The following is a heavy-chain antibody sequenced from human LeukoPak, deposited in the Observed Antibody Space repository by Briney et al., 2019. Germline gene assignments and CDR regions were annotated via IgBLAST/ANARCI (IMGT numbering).Heavy chain of an antibody. D-gene: IGHD6-19*01. Sequence: SETLSLTCTVSGGSISSSSYYWGWIRQPPGKGLEWIGSIYYSGSTYYNPSLKSRVTISVDTSKNQFSLKLSSVTAADTAVYYCARPYSSGWYGGVLHPFDPWGQGTLVTVSS. CDR2: IYYSGST. CDR3: ARPYSSGWYGGVLHPFDP. V-gene: IGHV4-39*01. CDR1: GGSISSSSYY. J-gene: IGHJ5*02.